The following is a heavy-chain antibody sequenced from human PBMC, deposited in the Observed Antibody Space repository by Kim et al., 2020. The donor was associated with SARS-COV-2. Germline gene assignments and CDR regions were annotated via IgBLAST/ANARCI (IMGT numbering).Heavy chain of an antibody. V-gene: IGHV1-2*06. CDR3: ARDRGTARRHFMAHNPNWFDP. CDR2: INPNSGGT. CDR1: GYTFTGYY. D-gene: IGHD3-16*01. Sequence: ASVKVSCKASGYTFTGYYMHWVRQAPGQGLEWMGRINPNSGGTNYAQKFQGRVTMTRDTSISTAYMELSRLRSDDTAVYYCARDRGTARRHFMAHNPNWFDPWGQGTLVTVSS. J-gene: IGHJ5*02.